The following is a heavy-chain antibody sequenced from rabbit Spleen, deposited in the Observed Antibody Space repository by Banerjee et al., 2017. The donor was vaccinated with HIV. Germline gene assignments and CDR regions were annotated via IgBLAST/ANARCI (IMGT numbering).Heavy chain of an antibody. D-gene: IGHD4-1*01. Sequence: QSLEESGGDLVKPGSSLTLTCTASGFSFSSDYGMCWVRQAPGKGLEWIACIDVPGSGVTYYASWAKGRFTISKTSSTTVTLQMTSLTAADTATYFCASTYSGSGWGDFDPWGPGTLVTVS. CDR3: ASTYSGSGWGDFDP. CDR1: GFSFSSDYG. J-gene: IGHJ2*01. V-gene: IGHV1S40*01. CDR2: IDVPGSGVT.